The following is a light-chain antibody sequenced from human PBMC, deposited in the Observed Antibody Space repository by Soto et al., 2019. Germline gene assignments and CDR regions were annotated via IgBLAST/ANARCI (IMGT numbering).Light chain of an antibody. J-gene: IGLJ3*02. V-gene: IGLV2-8*01. CDR2: EVT. CDR3: SSHAGINNVV. Sequence: QSVLTQPPSASGSPGQSVAISCTGTSSDVGGYNYVSWYQQHPGKAPKLMIYEVTKRPSGVPDRFSGSKSGNTASLTVSGLQAEDEDDYYCSSHAGINNVVFGGGTKLTVL. CDR1: SSDVGGYNY.